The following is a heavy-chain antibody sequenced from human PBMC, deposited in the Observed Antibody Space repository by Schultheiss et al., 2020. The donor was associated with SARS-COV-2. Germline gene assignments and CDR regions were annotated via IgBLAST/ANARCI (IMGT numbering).Heavy chain of an antibody. D-gene: IGHD4-17*01. CDR3: ARQSGGTVTERDFDY. V-gene: IGHV5-51*01. CDR2: IYPGDSDT. J-gene: IGHJ4*02. Sequence: GESLKISCKGSGYSFTSYWIGWVRQMPGKGLEWMGIIYPGDSDTNYSPSFQGHVTISADKSISTAYLQWSSLKASDTAMYYCARQSGGTVTERDFDYWGQGTLVTVSS. CDR1: GYSFTSYW.